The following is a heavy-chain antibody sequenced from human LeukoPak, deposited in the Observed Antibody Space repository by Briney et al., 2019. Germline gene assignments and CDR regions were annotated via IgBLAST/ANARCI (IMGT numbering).Heavy chain of an antibody. V-gene: IGHV3-48*01. CDR2: ISRSSSTI. J-gene: IGHJ4*02. CDR3: AKDKGYDSSGYLDY. CDR1: GFTFSTYS. D-gene: IGHD3-22*01. Sequence: GGSLRLSCAASGFTFSTYSMGWVRQAPGKGLEWVSYISRSSSTIYYADSVKGRFTISRDNSKNTLYLQTNSLRAEDTAVYYCAKDKGYDSSGYLDYWGQGTLVTVSS.